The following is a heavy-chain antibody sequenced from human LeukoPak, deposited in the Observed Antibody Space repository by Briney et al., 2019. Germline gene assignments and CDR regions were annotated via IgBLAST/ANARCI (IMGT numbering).Heavy chain of an antibody. CDR3: ARTIGYCSGGSCFQDYYYYGMDV. CDR1: GGSISSGSYY. D-gene: IGHD2-15*01. V-gene: IGHV4-61*02. J-gene: IGHJ6*02. Sequence: SQTLSLTCTVSGGSISSGSYYWSWIRQPAGKGLEWIGRIYTSGSTNYGPSLKSRVTISVDTSKNQFSLKLSSVTAADTAVYYCARTIGYCSGGSCFQDYYYYGMDVWGQGTTVTVSS. CDR2: IYTSGST.